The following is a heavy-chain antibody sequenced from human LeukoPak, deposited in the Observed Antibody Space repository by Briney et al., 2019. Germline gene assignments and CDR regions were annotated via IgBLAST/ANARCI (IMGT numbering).Heavy chain of an antibody. V-gene: IGHV3-73*01. J-gene: IGHJ5*02. CDR3: TRPPGFAP. CDR1: GFTFSGSA. Sequence: PGGSLRLSCAASGFTFSGSAMHWVRQASGTGLEWVGRVGANGDSYATIYAASVKGRFTVSRDDSKNTAYLQMNSLKTEDTAVYYCTRPPGFAPWGQGTSVSSSS. CDR2: VGANGDSYAT.